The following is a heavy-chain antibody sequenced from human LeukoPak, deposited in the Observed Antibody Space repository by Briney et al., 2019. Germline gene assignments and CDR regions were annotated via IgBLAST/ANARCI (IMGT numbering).Heavy chain of an antibody. CDR1: GFTASTYY. CDR3: ARVGDHFHWNLDL. CDR2: IYSGGTT. V-gene: IGHV3-53*01. D-gene: IGHD3-3*02. J-gene: IGHJ2*01. Sequence: QPGGSLRLSCAASGFTASTYYTNWVRQAPGKGLEWVSIIYSGGTTYYADSVKGRFTISRDTSKNTLSLQMNSLRAEDTAVYFCARVGDHFHWNLDLWGRGTLFTVSS.